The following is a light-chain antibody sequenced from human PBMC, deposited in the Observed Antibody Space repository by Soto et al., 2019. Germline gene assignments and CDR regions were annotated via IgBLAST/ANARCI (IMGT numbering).Light chain of an antibody. Sequence: EVVMTQSPATLSESPGERVTLSCRASQSVSSNLAWYQQKPGQAPRLLIYGASTRATGIPDRFSGSGSGTEFTLTISGLKSEDFAVYYCQQYNNWPPMYTFGQGTKLEIK. V-gene: IGKV3-15*01. CDR2: GAS. CDR3: QQYNNWPPMYT. J-gene: IGKJ2*01. CDR1: QSVSSN.